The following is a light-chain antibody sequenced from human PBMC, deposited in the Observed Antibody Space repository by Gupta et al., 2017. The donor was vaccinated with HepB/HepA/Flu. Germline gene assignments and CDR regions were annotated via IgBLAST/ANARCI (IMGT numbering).Light chain of an antibody. CDR2: KAS. J-gene: IGKJ3*01. V-gene: IGKV1-5*03. CDR3: QQDNSYPFT. CDR1: QSISSW. Sequence: DIQMTQSPSTLSAFVGDRVTITCRASQSISSWLAWYQQKPGKAPKLLIYKASSLESGVPSRFSGSGSGTEFTLTISSLQPDDFATYYCQQDNSYPFTFGPGTKVDIK.